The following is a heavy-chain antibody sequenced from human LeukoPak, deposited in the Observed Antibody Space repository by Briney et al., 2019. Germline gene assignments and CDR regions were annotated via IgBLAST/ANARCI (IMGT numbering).Heavy chain of an antibody. CDR1: GGSISSSSYY. V-gene: IGHV4-39*01. Sequence: SETLSLTCTVSGGSISSSSYYWGWIRQPPGKGLEWIGSIYYSGSTYYNPSLKSRVTISVDTSKNQFSLKLSSVTAADTAVYYRARQTFLHILTGDLGQGTLVTVSS. J-gene: IGHJ4*01. D-gene: IGHD3-9*01. CDR3: ARQTFLHILTGD. CDR2: IYYSGST.